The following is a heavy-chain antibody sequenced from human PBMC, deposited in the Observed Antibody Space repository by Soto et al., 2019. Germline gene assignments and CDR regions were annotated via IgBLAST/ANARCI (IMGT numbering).Heavy chain of an antibody. CDR1: GDTFSSYT. CDR3: ARRRYCGYDCYHKHYYGMDV. J-gene: IGHJ6*02. CDR2: IIPVLGTT. Sequence: QVQLVQSGAEVKKPGSSVKVSCRASGDTFSSYTVNWVRQAPGRGLEWLGRIIPVLGTTDYAQKFKDRVTITAEKSTSIVYMELSSLRSEDRAVYYCARRRYCGYDCYHKHYYGMDVWGQGTTVTVAS. V-gene: IGHV1-69*08. D-gene: IGHD2-21*02.